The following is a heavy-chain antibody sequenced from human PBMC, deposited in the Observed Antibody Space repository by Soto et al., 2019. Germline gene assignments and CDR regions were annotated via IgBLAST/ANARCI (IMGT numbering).Heavy chain of an antibody. J-gene: IGHJ4*02. CDR1: GFPFSSYA. CDR2: MSGSYT. CDR3: ASLGGGGVTPLYN. V-gene: IGHV3-23*01. D-gene: IGHD3-16*01. Sequence: PGGSLRLSCAASGFPFSSYAMSWVRQAPGKGLEWVSGMSGSYTYYADSVKGRFTISRDNSKNTLSLLMNSLRGDDTAVYYCASLGGGGVTPLYNWGPGTLVTVSS.